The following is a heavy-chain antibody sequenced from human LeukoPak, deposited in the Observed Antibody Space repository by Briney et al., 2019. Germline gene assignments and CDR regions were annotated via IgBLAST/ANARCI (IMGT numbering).Heavy chain of an antibody. V-gene: IGHV4-4*07. CDR3: ARAGYYYATREYYFDY. CDR1: GGSISSYY. D-gene: IGHD3-10*01. J-gene: IGHJ4*02. Sequence: SETLSLTCTVSGGSISSYYWSWIRQPAGKGLEWIGRIYTSGSTNYNPSLKSRVTMSVDTSKKQFSLKLSSVSAADTAVYYCARAGYYYATREYYFDYWGQGTLVTVSS. CDR2: IYTSGST.